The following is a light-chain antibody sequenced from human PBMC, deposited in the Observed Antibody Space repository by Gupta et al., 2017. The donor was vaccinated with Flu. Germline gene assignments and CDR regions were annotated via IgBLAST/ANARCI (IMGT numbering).Light chain of an antibody. CDR3: QQYHSYSYT. Sequence: DIQMTQSPSTLSASVGDRVTITCRASQGISTWLDWYQQKPGKAPNLLIFQASSLQSGVPSRFSGSGSGTEFTLTISSLLPDDFATYYCQQYHSYSYTFGQGTRLEIK. CDR1: QGISTW. V-gene: IGKV1-5*03. CDR2: QAS. J-gene: IGKJ2*01.